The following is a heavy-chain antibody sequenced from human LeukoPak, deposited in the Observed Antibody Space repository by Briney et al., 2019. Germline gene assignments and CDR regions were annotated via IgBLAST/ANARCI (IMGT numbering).Heavy chain of an antibody. Sequence: ASVKVSCKASGYTFTSYGISWVRQTPGQGLEWIGWISAYNGNTNYAQKFQGRVTMTTDTSTSTAHMELRSLRYDDTAVYYCARDGRFAAYEPDYWGQGTLVTVSS. D-gene: IGHD1-26*01. V-gene: IGHV1-18*01. CDR2: ISAYNGNT. CDR1: GYTFTSYG. CDR3: ARDGRFAAYEPDY. J-gene: IGHJ4*02.